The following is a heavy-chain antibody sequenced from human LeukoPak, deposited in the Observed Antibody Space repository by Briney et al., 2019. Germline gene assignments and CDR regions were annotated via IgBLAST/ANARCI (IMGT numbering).Heavy chain of an antibody. CDR3: ARDPHNSVYAFDY. CDR1: GYSISSGYY. D-gene: IGHD2-8*01. J-gene: IGHJ4*02. CDR2: IYHSGSA. V-gene: IGHV4-38-2*02. Sequence: PSETLSLTCTVSGYSISSGYYWGWIRQPPGKGLEWIGNIYHSGSAYYNPSLKSRVTISVDTSKNQFSLKLSSVTAADTAVYYCARDPHNSVYAFDYWGQGTLVTVSS.